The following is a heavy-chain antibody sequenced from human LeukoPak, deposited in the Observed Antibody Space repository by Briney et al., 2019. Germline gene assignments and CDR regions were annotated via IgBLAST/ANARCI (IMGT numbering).Heavy chain of an antibody. CDR2: INSDVSST. CDR1: GFTFSRYW. J-gene: IGHJ5*02. Sequence: GGSLRLSCAASGFTFSRYWMHWVRQAPGKGLVWVSRINSDVSSTSYADSVKGRFTISRDNAKNTVYLQMNSLRAEDTAVYYCARDWVETVRGVMGFDPWGQGTLVTVSS. D-gene: IGHD3-10*01. CDR3: ARDWVETVRGVMGFDP. V-gene: IGHV3-74*01.